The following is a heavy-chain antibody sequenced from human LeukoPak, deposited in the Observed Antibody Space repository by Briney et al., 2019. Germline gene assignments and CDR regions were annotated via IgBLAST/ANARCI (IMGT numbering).Heavy chain of an antibody. J-gene: IGHJ6*02. CDR3: ARGYYYYGSGSYYNLPFYYGMDV. CDR2: ISSSSSYI. Sequence: PGGSLRLSCAASGFTFSSYSMNWVRQAPGKGLEWVSSISSSSSYIYYADSVKGRFTISRDNAKNSLYLQMNSLRAEDTAVYYCARGYYYYGSGSYYNLPFYYGMDVWGQGTTVTVSS. V-gene: IGHV3-21*01. CDR1: GFTFSSYS. D-gene: IGHD3-10*01.